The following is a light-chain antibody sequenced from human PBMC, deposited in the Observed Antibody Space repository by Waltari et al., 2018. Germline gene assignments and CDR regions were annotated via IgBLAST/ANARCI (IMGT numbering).Light chain of an antibody. J-gene: IGLJ7*01. CDR2: SNN. CDR1: SSNIGRNP. Sequence: QSVLTQPPSASGTPGLRVPIACSGSSSNIGRNPVNWYQQLPGTAPNLLIYSNNQRPSGVPDRFSGSKSGTSASLAISGLQSEDEADYYCATWDDSLNAAVFGGGTQLSVL. CDR3: ATWDDSLNAAV. V-gene: IGLV1-44*01.